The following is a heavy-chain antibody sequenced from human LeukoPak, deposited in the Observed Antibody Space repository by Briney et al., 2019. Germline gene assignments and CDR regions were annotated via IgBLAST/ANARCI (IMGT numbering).Heavy chain of an antibody. CDR1: GGTFSSYA. CDR3: ASSGELRVYYYYYGMDV. D-gene: IGHD2-15*01. J-gene: IGHJ6*02. Sequence: SVKVSCKASGGTFSSYAISWVRQAPGQGLEWMGGIIPIFGTANYAQKFQGRVTITADESTSTAYMELSSLRSEDTAVHYCASSGELRVYYYYYGMDVWGQGTTVTVSS. CDR2: IIPIFGTA. V-gene: IGHV1-69*01.